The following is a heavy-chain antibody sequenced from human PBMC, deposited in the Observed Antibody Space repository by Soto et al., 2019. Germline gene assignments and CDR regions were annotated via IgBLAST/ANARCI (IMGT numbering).Heavy chain of an antibody. CDR2: IYYTGTT. CDR1: GGSISSSSYY. CDR3: ARPHPIYYYYAMDV. J-gene: IGHJ6*02. Sequence: SETLSLTCTVSGGSISSSSYYWGWVRQPPRKGLEWIGSIYYTGTTDYNPSLKGRVTISVDTSKNQFSLRLRSVTAADTAAYYCARPHPIYYYYAMDVWGPGTTVTVSS. V-gene: IGHV4-39*01.